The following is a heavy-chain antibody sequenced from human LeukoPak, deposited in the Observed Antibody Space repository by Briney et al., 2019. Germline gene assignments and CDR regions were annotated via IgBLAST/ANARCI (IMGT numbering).Heavy chain of an antibody. D-gene: IGHD4-11*01. Sequence: GESLKISCKGSGYSFTSYWIGWVRQMPGKGLEWMGIIYPGDSDTRYSPSFQGQVTISADKSISTAYLQWSSLKASDTAMYYCARGEPLTTHYCYYMDVWGKGTTVTVSS. CDR2: IYPGDSDT. CDR3: ARGEPLTTHYCYYMDV. J-gene: IGHJ6*03. CDR1: GYSFTSYW. V-gene: IGHV5-51*01.